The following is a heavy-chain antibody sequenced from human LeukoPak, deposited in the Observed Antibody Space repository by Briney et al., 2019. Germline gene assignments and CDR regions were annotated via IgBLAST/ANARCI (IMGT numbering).Heavy chain of an antibody. Sequence: GGSLRLSCAASGFTFSSYAMRWVRQAPGKGLEWVSAISDSGGSTYYADSVKGRFTISRDNSKNTLYLQMNSLRAEDTAVYYCAKDGTWLQLWLIPVGAFDIWGQGTMVTVSS. CDR3: AKDGTWLQLWLIPVGAFDI. J-gene: IGHJ3*02. D-gene: IGHD5-18*01. CDR2: ISDSGGST. CDR1: GFTFSSYA. V-gene: IGHV3-23*01.